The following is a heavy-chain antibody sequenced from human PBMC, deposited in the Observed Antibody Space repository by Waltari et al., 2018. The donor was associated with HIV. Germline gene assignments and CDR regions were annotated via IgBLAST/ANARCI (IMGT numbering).Heavy chain of an antibody. V-gene: IGHV4-30-4*08. D-gene: IGHD3-22*01. CDR2: VFDRGTT. Sequence: QVRLRESGPGLVRPSQTLSLTCTVSGGSIGSGDHYWNWIRQRPGRGLECIGYVFDRGTTYSNPSLSNRVTISLDTSKNQVSLNLSSVTAADTAVYYCSRGDLGYGYDNSFDYWGQGTLLTVSS. J-gene: IGHJ4*02. CDR3: SRGDLGYGYDNSFDY. CDR1: GGSIGSGDHY.